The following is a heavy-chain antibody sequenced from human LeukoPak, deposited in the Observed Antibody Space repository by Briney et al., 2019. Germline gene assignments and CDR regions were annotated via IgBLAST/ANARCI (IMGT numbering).Heavy chain of an antibody. CDR1: GYTFTGYY. CDR2: INPNIGGT. V-gene: IGHV1-2*02. D-gene: IGHD5-24*01. J-gene: IGHJ4*02. CDR3: ARDGGAETATMLRGAADY. Sequence: ASVKVSCKASGYTFTGYYMHWVRQAPGQGLEWMGWINPNIGGTNYAQKFQGRVTMTRDTSISTAYMELSRLRSDDTAVYYCARDGGAETATMLRGAADYWGQGTLVTVSS.